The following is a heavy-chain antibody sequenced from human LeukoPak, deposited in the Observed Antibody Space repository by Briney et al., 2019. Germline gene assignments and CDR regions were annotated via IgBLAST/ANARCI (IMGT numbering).Heavy chain of an antibody. CDR2: IKQDGSER. V-gene: IGHV3-7*01. D-gene: IGHD6-13*01. CDR3: ARDLPWYSNYYGMDV. Sequence: PGRSLRLSCAASGFTFSSYWMSWVRQAPGKGLEWVANIKQDGSERYYVDSVKGRFTISRDNAKNSLYLQMNSLRAEDTAVYYCARDLPWYSNYYGMDVWGQGTTVTVSS. CDR1: GFTFSSYW. J-gene: IGHJ6*02.